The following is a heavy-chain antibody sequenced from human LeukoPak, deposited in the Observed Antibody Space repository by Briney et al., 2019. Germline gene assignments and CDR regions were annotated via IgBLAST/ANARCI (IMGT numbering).Heavy chain of an antibody. CDR1: GFTFHNAW. CDR2: MKSNRDGGTS. Sequence: GGSLRLSCAASGFTFHNAWMTWVRQAPGKGLEWVGRMKSNRDGGTSDYTAPVKGRFTISRDDSKNTLYLHMNSLRAEDTAVYYCTTLSNDVLYWGQGTLVTVS. D-gene: IGHD4-11*01. V-gene: IGHV3-15*01. CDR3: TTLSNDVLY. J-gene: IGHJ4*02.